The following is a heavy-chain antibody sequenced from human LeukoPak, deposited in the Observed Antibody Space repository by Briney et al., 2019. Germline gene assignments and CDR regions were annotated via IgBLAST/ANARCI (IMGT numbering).Heavy chain of an antibody. CDR3: ARHKSGIDWFDP. Sequence: SETLSLTCTLSGEPIRSSGFCWGWIRQPPGKGLECVGVICDTGNTYYNPSLKSRVTISVDTSKNQFSLRVTSVTAADTALYYCARHKSGIDWFDPWGQGTLVTVSS. V-gene: IGHV4-39*01. J-gene: IGHJ5*02. D-gene: IGHD1-14*01. CDR1: GEPIRSSGFC. CDR2: ICDTGNT.